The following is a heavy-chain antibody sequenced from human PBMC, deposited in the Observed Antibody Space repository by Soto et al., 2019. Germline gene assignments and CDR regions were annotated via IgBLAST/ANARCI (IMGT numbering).Heavy chain of an antibody. D-gene: IGHD1-26*01. CDR3: ARGRARAQWELLQNWFDP. J-gene: IGHJ5*02. CDR1: GGSISSGGYY. CDR2: IYYSGST. Sequence: PSETLSLTCTVSGGSISSGGYYWGWIRQHPGKGLEWIGYIYYSGSTYYNPSLKSRVTISVDTSKNQFSLKLSSVTAADTAVYYCARGRARAQWELLQNWFDPWGQGTLVTVSS. V-gene: IGHV4-31*03.